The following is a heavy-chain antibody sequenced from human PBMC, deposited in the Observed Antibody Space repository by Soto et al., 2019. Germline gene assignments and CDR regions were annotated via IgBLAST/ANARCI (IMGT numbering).Heavy chain of an antibody. CDR2: SYYSGYT. Sequence: QLQLQESGPGLVKPSETLSLTCTVSGGSISSSSSYWGWIRQPPGRGLEWIGSSYYSGYTYYNPSLKSRVTLSVDTSKNQFSLKLSSVTAADTAVYYCARHCAVSGYDPYYFDYWGQGTLVTVSS. V-gene: IGHV4-39*01. CDR3: ARHCAVSGYDPYYFDY. J-gene: IGHJ4*02. D-gene: IGHD5-12*01. CDR1: GGSISSSSSY.